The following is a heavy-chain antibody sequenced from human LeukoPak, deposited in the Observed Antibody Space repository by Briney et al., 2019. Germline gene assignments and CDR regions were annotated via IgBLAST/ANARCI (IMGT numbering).Heavy chain of an antibody. Sequence: QPGGSLRLSCAASGFTFSSYGMHWVRQAPGKGLEWVAFIRYDGSNKYYADSVKGRFTISRDNSKNTLYLQMNSLRAEDTAVYYYAKNYYGSGSYPLSPDYWGQGTLVTVSS. CDR1: GFTFSSYG. CDR2: IRYDGSNK. CDR3: AKNYYGSGSYPLSPDY. V-gene: IGHV3-30*02. J-gene: IGHJ4*02. D-gene: IGHD3-10*01.